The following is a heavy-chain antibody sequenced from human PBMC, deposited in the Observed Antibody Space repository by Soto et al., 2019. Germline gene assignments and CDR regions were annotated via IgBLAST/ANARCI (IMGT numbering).Heavy chain of an antibody. D-gene: IGHD2-21*01. CDR3: AKDAVYNDGLWLMDH. CDR1: GFNFDDYA. Sequence: EVQLVESGGGLVQPGRSLRLSCAASGFNFDDYAIHWVRQAPGKGLEWVSGISWNSGSIGYADSVKGRFTISRDNAKNTVYLQMTDLRADDTAVYYCAKDAVYNDGLWLMDHWGQGTQVTVSS. J-gene: IGHJ4*02. V-gene: IGHV3-9*01. CDR2: ISWNSGSI.